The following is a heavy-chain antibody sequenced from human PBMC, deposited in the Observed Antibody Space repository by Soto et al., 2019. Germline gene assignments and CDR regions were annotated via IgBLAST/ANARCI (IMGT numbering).Heavy chain of an antibody. D-gene: IGHD4-17*01. CDR3: AREGYGDYDVLDI. V-gene: IGHV3-7*01. J-gene: IGHJ3*02. CDR2: IKQDGSGE. CDR1: GFSFSNYW. Sequence: EVQLVESGGGLVQPGGSLRLSCAASGFSFSNYWMSWVRQAPGRGLEWVANIKQDGSGEYYMDSVKGRFTISRDNVKNSLYLQMNSLRAEDTAVYYCAREGYGDYDVLDIWGQGAMLTVSS.